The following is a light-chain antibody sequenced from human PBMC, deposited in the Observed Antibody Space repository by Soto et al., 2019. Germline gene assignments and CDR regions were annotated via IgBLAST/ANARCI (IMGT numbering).Light chain of an antibody. Sequence: QSVLSQPASVSGSPGQSIAISCTGISSVAHASNYISWYQQHPGKSPKLVIYEVTNWPSGVSDRFSGSKSGSTASLTISGLQADDEADYYCSSYTSRSSYVVFGGGTKLTVL. CDR1: SSVAHASNY. CDR2: EVT. V-gene: IGLV2-14*01. J-gene: IGLJ2*01. CDR3: SSYTSRSSYVV.